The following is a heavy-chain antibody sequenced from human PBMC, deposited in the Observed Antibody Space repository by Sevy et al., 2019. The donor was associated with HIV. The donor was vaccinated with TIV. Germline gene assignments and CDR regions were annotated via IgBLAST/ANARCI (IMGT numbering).Heavy chain of an antibody. J-gene: IGHJ3*02. Sequence: SLRLSCTASGFTFGDYAMSWFRQAPGKGLEWVGFIRSKAYGGTTEYAASVKGRFTISRDDSKSIAYLQMNSLKTEDTAVYYCTREGKGIAVAGTSDAFDIWGQGTMVTVSS. CDR1: GFTFGDYA. CDR2: IRSKAYGGTT. D-gene: IGHD6-19*01. V-gene: IGHV3-49*03. CDR3: TREGKGIAVAGTSDAFDI.